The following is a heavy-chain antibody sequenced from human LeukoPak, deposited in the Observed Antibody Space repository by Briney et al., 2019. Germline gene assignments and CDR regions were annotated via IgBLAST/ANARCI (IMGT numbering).Heavy chain of an antibody. J-gene: IGHJ2*01. CDR2: IYNTGNS. D-gene: IGHD3-10*01. V-gene: IGHV4-59*08. CDR3: ARLGKMNLVQGVFWYFDL. Sequence: PSETLSLTCTVSGGSVSSDSWNWIRQSPGKGLDWIGYIYNTGNSNHNPSLKNRVTISFDKSKSQLSLVLTSVTAADTAIYYCARLGKMNLVQGVFWYFDLWGRGTLVTVSS. CDR1: GGSVSSDS.